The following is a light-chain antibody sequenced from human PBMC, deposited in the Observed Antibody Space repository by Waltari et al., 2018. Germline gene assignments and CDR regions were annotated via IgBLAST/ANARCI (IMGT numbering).Light chain of an antibody. CDR3: QQYNNWFRT. Sequence: EIVMTQSPATLSVSPGERVTLSCRASQSVSSKLAWYQQKPGQAPRLLIYGASTRATGIPARFSGGGSGTEFTLTISSLQSEDFAIYYCQQYNNWFRTFGQGTKVEIK. V-gene: IGKV3-15*01. CDR2: GAS. J-gene: IGKJ1*01. CDR1: QSVSSK.